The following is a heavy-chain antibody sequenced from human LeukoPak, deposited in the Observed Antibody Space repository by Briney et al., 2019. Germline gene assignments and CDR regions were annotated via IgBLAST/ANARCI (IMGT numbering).Heavy chain of an antibody. CDR1: GGSISSYY. J-gene: IGHJ6*02. V-gene: IGHV4-59*01. Sequence: SETLSLTCTVSGGSISSYYWSWIRQPPGKGLEWIGYIYYSGSTNYNPSLESRVTISVDTSKNQFSLKLSSVTAADTAAYYCAREEACSGGSCYYGMDVWGQGTTVTVSS. D-gene: IGHD2-15*01. CDR2: IYYSGST. CDR3: AREEACSGGSCYYGMDV.